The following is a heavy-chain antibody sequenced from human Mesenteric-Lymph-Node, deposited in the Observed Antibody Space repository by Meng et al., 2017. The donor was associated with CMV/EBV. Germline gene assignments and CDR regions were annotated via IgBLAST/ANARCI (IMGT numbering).Heavy chain of an antibody. CDR2: IRSRTYGGTT. CDR3: TRVADSTAYYLGAFDI. V-gene: IGHV3-49*04. Sequence: GESLKISCAASGFTFGDFALSWVRQAPGKGLEWIGFIRSRTYGGTTEYAASVKGRFTISRDDSRSIAYLQMNSLKTEDTAVYYCTRVADSTAYYLGAFDIWGLGTMVTVSS. J-gene: IGHJ3*02. D-gene: IGHD3-22*01. CDR1: GFTFGDFA.